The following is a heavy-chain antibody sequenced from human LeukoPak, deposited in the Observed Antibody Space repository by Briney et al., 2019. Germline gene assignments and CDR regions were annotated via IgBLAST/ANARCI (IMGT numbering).Heavy chain of an antibody. J-gene: IGHJ4*02. V-gene: IGHV3-74*01. CDR1: GFTFSNYW. D-gene: IGHD7-27*01. CDR2: IKSDGSST. CDR3: ARDWGY. Sequence: GGSLRLSCAASGFTFSNYWMHWVRQAPGKGRVWVSRIKSDGSSTDYADSVKGRFTISRDNAKSTLYLQMNSLRAEDTAVYYCARDWGYWGQGTLVTVSS.